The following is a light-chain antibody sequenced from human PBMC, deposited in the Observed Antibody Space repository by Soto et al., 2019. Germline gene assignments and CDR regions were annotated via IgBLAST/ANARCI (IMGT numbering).Light chain of an antibody. J-gene: IGLJ7*01. CDR1: SSNIGSNY. CDR2: RNN. Sequence: QPVLTQPPSASGTPGQRVTISCSGSSSNIGSNYVYWYQQLPGTAPKLLIYRNNQRPSGVPDRFSGSKSVTSASLAISGLRSEDEADYYCAAWDDSLSGPVFGGGTQLTVL. V-gene: IGLV1-47*01. CDR3: AAWDDSLSGPV.